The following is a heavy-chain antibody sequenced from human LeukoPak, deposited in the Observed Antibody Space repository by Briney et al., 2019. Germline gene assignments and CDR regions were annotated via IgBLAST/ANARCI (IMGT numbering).Heavy chain of an antibody. Sequence: GGSLRLSCAASGFTFSSYAMSWVRQAPGKGLEWVAVIWYDGSNKYYADSVKGRFTISRDNSKNTLYLQMNSLRAEDTAVYYCARHNYDSSGFDYWGQGTLVTVSS. V-gene: IGHV3-33*08. CDR3: ARHNYDSSGFDY. CDR1: GFTFSSYA. J-gene: IGHJ4*02. CDR2: IWYDGSNK. D-gene: IGHD3-22*01.